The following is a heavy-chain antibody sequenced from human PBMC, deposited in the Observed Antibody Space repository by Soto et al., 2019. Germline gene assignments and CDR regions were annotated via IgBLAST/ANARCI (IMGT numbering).Heavy chain of an antibody. CDR1: GYTLTELS. V-gene: IGHV1-24*01. Sequence: ASVKVSCKVSGYTLTELSMHWVRQAPGKGLEWMGGFDPEDGETIYAQKFQGRVTMTEDTSTDTAYMELSSLRSEDTAVYYCATMTENDFWSGSGMDVWGQGTTVTVCS. CDR2: FDPEDGET. CDR3: ATMTENDFWSGSGMDV. D-gene: IGHD3-3*01. J-gene: IGHJ6*02.